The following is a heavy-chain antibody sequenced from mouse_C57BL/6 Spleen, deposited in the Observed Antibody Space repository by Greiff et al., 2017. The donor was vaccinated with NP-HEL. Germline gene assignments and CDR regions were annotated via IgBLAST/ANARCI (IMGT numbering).Heavy chain of an antibody. D-gene: IGHD4-1*01. CDR1: GYTFTSYW. J-gene: IGHJ4*01. CDR3: ARERKLTGTRGYAMDY. V-gene: IGHV1-64*01. CDR2: IHPNSGST. Sequence: QVQLQQPGAELVKPGASVKLSCKASGYTFTSYWMHWVKQRPGQGLEWIGMIHPNSGSTNYNEKFKSKATLTVDKSSSTAYMQLSSLTSDDSAVYYCARERKLTGTRGYAMDYWGQGTSVTVSS.